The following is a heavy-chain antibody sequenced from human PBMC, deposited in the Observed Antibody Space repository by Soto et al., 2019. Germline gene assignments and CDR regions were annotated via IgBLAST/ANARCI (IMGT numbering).Heavy chain of an antibody. D-gene: IGHD3-10*01. V-gene: IGHV3-74*01. Sequence: EVQLVASGGGLVQPGGSLSLSCAASRFTFSGRSMHWVRQAPGKGLVWVSGIDNAGTDSTYADSVKGRFTSSRDNAKNTLYLQMNRLRVEDTAVYYCARGWFGPDVWGKGTTVTVSS. J-gene: IGHJ6*04. CDR1: RFTFSGRS. CDR2: IDNAGTDS. CDR3: ARGWFGPDV.